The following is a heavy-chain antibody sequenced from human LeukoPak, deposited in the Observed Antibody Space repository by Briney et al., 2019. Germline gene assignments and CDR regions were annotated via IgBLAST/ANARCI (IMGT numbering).Heavy chain of an antibody. CDR1: GFTFSSYS. Sequence: GGSLRLSCAASGFTFSSYSMNWVRQAPGKGLEWVSSISSSSSYIYYADSVKGRFTISRDNAKNSLYLQMNSLRAEDTAVYYCASGGDGYNPYYYYYMDVWGKGTTVTISS. CDR3: ASGGDGYNPYYYYYMDV. V-gene: IGHV3-21*04. D-gene: IGHD5-24*01. CDR2: ISSSSSYI. J-gene: IGHJ6*03.